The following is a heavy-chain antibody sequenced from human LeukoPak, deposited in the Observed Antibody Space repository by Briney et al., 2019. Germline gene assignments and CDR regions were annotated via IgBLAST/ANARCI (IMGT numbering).Heavy chain of an antibody. CDR1: GFTFSSYG. D-gene: IGHD1-14*01. J-gene: IGHJ3*02. Sequence: GGSLRLSCAASGFTFSSYGMNWVRQAPGKGPEWVADIRRDGSEKYYMDSLKSRFTTSRDNAKNSLDLQMNSLRVEDTAVYYCARGGPPYALDIWGQGTMVTVSS. CDR3: ARGGPPYALDI. CDR2: IRRDGSEK. V-gene: IGHV3-7*01.